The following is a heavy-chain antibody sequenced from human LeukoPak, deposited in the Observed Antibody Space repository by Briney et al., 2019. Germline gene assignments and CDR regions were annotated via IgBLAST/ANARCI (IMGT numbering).Heavy chain of an antibody. V-gene: IGHV3-11*04. CDR1: GFTFSDYY. D-gene: IGHD6-19*01. Sequence: PGGPLRLSRAASGFTFSDYYMSWIRQAPGKGLEWVSYISSSGNTKYYADSVKGRFTISRDNAKNSLYLQMNSLRAEDTAVYYCARDGGSAWFFRYWGQGTLVTVSS. CDR3: ARDGGSAWFFRY. CDR2: ISSSGNTK. J-gene: IGHJ4*02.